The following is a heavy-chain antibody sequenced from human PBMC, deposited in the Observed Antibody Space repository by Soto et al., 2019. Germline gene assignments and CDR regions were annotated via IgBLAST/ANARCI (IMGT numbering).Heavy chain of an antibody. D-gene: IGHD3-22*01. Sequence: QVQLVESGGGVVQPGRSLRLSCAASGFTFSSYGMHWVRQAPGKGLEWVAVIWYDGSNKYYADSVKGRFTISRDNSKNTLYLPMNSLRAEDTAVYYCAGTDYYDSSGSYWYFDLWGRGTLVTVSS. CDR3: AGTDYYDSSGSYWYFDL. J-gene: IGHJ2*01. V-gene: IGHV3-33*01. CDR2: IWYDGSNK. CDR1: GFTFSSYG.